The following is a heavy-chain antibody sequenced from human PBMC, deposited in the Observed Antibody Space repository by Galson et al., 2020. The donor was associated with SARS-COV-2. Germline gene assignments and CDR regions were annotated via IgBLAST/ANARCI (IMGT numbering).Heavy chain of an antibody. J-gene: IGHJ6*02. V-gene: IGHV4-31*03. CDR1: GGSISSGGYY. Sequence: ASETLSLTCTVSGGSISSGGYYWSWILQHPGKGLEWIGYIYYSGSTYYNPSLKSRVTISVDTSKNQFSLKLSSVTAADTAVYYCASEGVTMVRGVIAPQYGMDVWGQGTTVTVSS. D-gene: IGHD3-10*01. CDR3: ASEGVTMVRGVIAPQYGMDV. CDR2: IYYSGST.